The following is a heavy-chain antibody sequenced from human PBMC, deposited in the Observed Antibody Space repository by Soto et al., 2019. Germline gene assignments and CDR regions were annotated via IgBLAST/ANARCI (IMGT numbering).Heavy chain of an antibody. CDR2: IYYSGST. CDR1: GGTIIRGWYY. D-gene: IGHD3-22*01. Sequence: SQTLCVTCTVSGGTIIRGWYYWSWIRKHPGKGLEWIGYIYYSGSTYYNPSLKSRVTISVDTSKNQFSLKLSSVTAADTAVYYCARSHSSGYYYFDYWGQGTLVTVSS. CDR3: ARSHSSGYYYFDY. V-gene: IGHV4-31*03. J-gene: IGHJ4*02.